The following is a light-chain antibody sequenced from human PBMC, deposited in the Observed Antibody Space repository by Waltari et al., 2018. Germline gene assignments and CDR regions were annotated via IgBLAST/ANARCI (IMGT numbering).Light chain of an antibody. CDR2: KAS. J-gene: IGKJ2*01. Sequence: DIQMTQSPSTLFAPVGDRVTITCRASQSIDIWLAWYQQKPGTVPKLLIYKASSLESGVPSRFSGSGSGTEFTLTISSLQPDDFATYYCQQYNNYPMYTFGQGTKLEIK. CDR1: QSIDIW. CDR3: QQYNNYPMYT. V-gene: IGKV1-5*03.